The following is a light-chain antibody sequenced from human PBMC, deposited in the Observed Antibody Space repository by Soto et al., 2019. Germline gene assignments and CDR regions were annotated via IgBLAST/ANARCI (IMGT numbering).Light chain of an antibody. CDR1: QSVSND. V-gene: IGKV3-15*01. Sequence: EIVMTQSPATLSVSPGERATLSCRASQSVSNDFAWYQQKHGQAPRLLFYGASTRATGIPARFSGSGSGIEFTLTISSLQSEDFAVYFCQQYNNWPRWAFGQGTKVEIK. CDR2: GAS. J-gene: IGKJ1*01. CDR3: QQYNNWPRWA.